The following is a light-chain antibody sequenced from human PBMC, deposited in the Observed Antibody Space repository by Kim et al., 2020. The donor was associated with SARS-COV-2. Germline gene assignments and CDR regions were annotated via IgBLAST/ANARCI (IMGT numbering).Light chain of an antibody. J-gene: IGLJ2*01. CDR2: GKN. CDR1: SLRSYY. Sequence: ALGQTLRITCQGDSLRSYYASWYQQKPGQAPVLVIYGKNNRPSGIPDRFSGSSSGNTASLTITGAQAEDEADYYCNSRDSSGNHLVFGGGTQLTVL. CDR3: NSRDSSGNHLV. V-gene: IGLV3-19*01.